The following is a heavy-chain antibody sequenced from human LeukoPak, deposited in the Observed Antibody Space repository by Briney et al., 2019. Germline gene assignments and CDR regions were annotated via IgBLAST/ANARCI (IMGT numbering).Heavy chain of an antibody. D-gene: IGHD6-13*01. Sequence: GGSLRLSCAASGSTFSSYAMHWVRQAPGKGLEWVAVISYDGSNKYYADSVKGRFTISRDNSKNTLYLQMNSLRAEDTAVYYCAKSIAAAGAFDYWGQGTLVTVSS. V-gene: IGHV3-30-3*02. CDR3: AKSIAAAGAFDY. CDR2: ISYDGSNK. CDR1: GSTFSSYA. J-gene: IGHJ4*02.